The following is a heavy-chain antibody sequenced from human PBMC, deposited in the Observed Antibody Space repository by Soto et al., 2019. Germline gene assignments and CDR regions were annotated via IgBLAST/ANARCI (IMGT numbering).Heavy chain of an antibody. CDR3: AEGLWSREGNGFDI. D-gene: IGHD3-10*01. V-gene: IGHV3-23*01. CDR2: TSGSGGST. CDR1: GFTFSNYA. Sequence: EVQLLESGGGLVQPGGSLRLSCAASGFTFSNYAMNWVRQAPGKGLEWISSTSGSGGSTHYADSVKGRFTISRDNSKNTLYLQMDSLRADDTAAYYCAEGLWSREGNGFDIWGQGTMVAVSS. J-gene: IGHJ3*02.